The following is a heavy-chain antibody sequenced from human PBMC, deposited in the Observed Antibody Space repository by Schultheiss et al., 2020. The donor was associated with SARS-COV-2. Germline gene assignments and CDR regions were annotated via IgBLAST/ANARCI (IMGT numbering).Heavy chain of an antibody. D-gene: IGHD5-18*01. V-gene: IGHV4-34*01. CDR2: INHSGST. Sequence: GSLRLSCAASGFTFSNAWMSWVRQAPGKGLEWIGEINHSGSTNYNPSLKSRVTISVDTSKNQFSLKLSSVTAADTAVYYCARGSIVWIQLWFYFDYWGQGTLVTVSS. J-gene: IGHJ4*02. CDR3: ARGSIVWIQLWFYFDY. CDR1: GFTFSNAW.